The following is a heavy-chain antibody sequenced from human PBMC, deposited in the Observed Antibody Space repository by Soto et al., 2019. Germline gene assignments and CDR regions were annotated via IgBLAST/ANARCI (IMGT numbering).Heavy chain of an antibody. CDR2: IGTAGDT. J-gene: IGHJ3*02. CDR3: AVGPTDYCSGGNCYRDGAFDI. D-gene: IGHD2-15*01. Sequence: EVQLVESGGGLVQPGGSLRLSCAASGFTFSSYDMHWVRQATGKGLEWVAAIGTAGDTYYPASVKGRFTISRENAKNSLYLQMNSLRAGDTAVYYCAVGPTDYCSGGNCYRDGAFDIWGEGTMFSVFS. V-gene: IGHV3-13*01. CDR1: GFTFSSYD.